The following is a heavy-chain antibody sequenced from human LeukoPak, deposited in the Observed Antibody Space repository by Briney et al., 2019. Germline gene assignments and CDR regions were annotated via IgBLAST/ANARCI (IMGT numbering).Heavy chain of an antibody. J-gene: IGHJ4*02. CDR1: GFIISTYY. V-gene: IGHV3-7*01. CDR3: ARERYCTTATCYVGVPFDY. CDR2: IKQDGSEN. Sequence: GGSLRLSCAASGFIISTYYMTWVRQAPGKGLEWVAGIKQDGSENYYVDSVKGRFTVSRDNSKNSLYLQMNSLRAEDTAEYFCARERYCTTATCYVGVPFDYWGQGTLVTVSS. D-gene: IGHD2-2*01.